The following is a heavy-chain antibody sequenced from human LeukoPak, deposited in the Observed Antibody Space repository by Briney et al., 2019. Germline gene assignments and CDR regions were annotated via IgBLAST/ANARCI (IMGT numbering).Heavy chain of an antibody. CDR2: INWNGGSR. Sequence: GGSLRLSCAASGFNSDDYVMSWVRQAPGKGLEWVSGINWNGGSRGYADSVKGRFTISRDNAKNSLYLQMNSLRPEDTALYYCVRDFEWSFDTWDQGTLVTVSS. CDR3: VRDFEWSFDT. J-gene: IGHJ4*02. V-gene: IGHV3-20*04. D-gene: IGHD3-3*01. CDR1: GFNSDDYV.